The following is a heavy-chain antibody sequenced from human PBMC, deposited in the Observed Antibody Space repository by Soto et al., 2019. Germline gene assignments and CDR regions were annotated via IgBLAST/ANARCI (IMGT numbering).Heavy chain of an antibody. Sequence: ASVKVSCKASGYTFTTYVMHWVRQAPGQRLEWMGWISGYNGDTNYSQSFQGRVSMTIDTSTTTAYMELRTLTPDDTAVYYCAKNGQPPYYYYGLDVWGQGTTVTVSS. V-gene: IGHV1-3*01. D-gene: IGHD2-8*01. CDR1: GYTFTTYV. J-gene: IGHJ6*02. CDR3: AKNGQPPYYYYGLDV. CDR2: ISGYNGDT.